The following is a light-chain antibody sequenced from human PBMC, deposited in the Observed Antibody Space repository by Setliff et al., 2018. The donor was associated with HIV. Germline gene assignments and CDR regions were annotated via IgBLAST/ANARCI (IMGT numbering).Light chain of an antibody. J-gene: IGLJ1*01. CDR2: DVT. V-gene: IGLV2-14*01. Sequence: QSALTQPASVSGSPGQSITTSCTGTSSDVGGYNYVSWYQQHPGKAPKLMIYDVTKRPSGVSYRFSGSKSGNTASLTISGLQSEDEADYYCSSYTSSSTYVFGTGTKGTVL. CDR3: SSYTSSSTYV. CDR1: SSDVGGYNY.